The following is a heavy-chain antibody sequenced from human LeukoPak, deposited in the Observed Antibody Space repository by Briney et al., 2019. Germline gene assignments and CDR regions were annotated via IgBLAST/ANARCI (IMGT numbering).Heavy chain of an antibody. V-gene: IGHV5-10-1*01. J-gene: IGHJ3*02. D-gene: IGHD3-22*01. Sequence: GESLKISCEGSGYIFTSYWITWVRQMPGKGLEWLGRIDPSGSYTDYSPSFQGHVTISADKSISTAYLQWNSLKASDTAMYYCARFVKNYYDSSGYYPDAFDIWGQGTMVTVSS. CDR3: ARFVKNYYDSSGYYPDAFDI. CDR2: IDPSGSYT. CDR1: GYIFTSYW.